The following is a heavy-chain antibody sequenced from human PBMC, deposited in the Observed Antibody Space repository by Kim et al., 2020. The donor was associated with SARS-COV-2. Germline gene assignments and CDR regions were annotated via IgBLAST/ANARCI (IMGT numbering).Heavy chain of an antibody. CDR1: GYSFTSYW. CDR3: ARSWGGVTTLYYYYGMDV. D-gene: IGHD4-4*01. Sequence: GESLKISCKGSGYSFTSYWIGWVRQMPGKGLEWMGIIYPGDSDTRYSPSFQGQVTISADKSISTAYLQWSSLKASDTAMYYCARSWGGVTTLYYYYGMDVWGQGTTVTVSS. J-gene: IGHJ6*02. V-gene: IGHV5-51*01. CDR2: IYPGDSDT.